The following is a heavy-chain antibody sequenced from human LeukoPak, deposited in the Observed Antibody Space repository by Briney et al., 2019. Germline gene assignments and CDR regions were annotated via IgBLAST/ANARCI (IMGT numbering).Heavy chain of an antibody. D-gene: IGHD6-19*01. J-gene: IGHJ4*02. CDR3: ARGRYSSGWYLDY. V-gene: IGHV4-34*01. Sequence: ASETLSLTCAVYGGSFSGYYWSCIRQPPGKGLEWIGEINHSGSTNYNPSLKSRVTISVDTSKNQFSLKLSSVTAADTAVYYCARGRYSSGWYLDYWGQGTLVTVSS. CDR2: INHSGST. CDR1: GGSFSGYY.